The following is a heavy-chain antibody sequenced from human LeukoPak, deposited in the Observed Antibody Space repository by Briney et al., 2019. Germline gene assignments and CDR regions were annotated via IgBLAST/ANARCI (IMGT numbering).Heavy chain of an antibody. CDR2: INHFGST. Sequence: PSETLSLTCAVYGGSFSDYSWNWIRQPPGKGLEWIGEINHFGSTNYNPSLKSRVTISGDTSKKQFSLKLSTVTAADTAVYYCARRPTGDPKFDYWGQGTLVTVSS. V-gene: IGHV4-34*01. CDR1: GGSFSDYS. J-gene: IGHJ4*02. CDR3: ARRPTGDPKFDY. D-gene: IGHD7-27*01.